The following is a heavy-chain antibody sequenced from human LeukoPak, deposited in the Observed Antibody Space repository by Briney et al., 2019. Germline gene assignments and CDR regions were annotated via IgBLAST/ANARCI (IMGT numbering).Heavy chain of an antibody. D-gene: IGHD3-16*02. J-gene: IGHJ4*02. CDR1: GFTFSSYA. CDR3: AKATYYDYVWGSYRPGY. Sequence: GGSLRLSCAASGFTFSSYAMSWVRQAPGKGLGWVSAISGSGGSTYYADSVKGRFTISRDNSKNTLYLQMNSLRAEDTAVYYCAKATYYDYVWGSYRPGYWGQGTLVTVSS. V-gene: IGHV3-23*01. CDR2: ISGSGGST.